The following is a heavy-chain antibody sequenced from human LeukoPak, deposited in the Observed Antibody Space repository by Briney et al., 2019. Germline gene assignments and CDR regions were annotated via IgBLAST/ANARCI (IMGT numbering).Heavy chain of an antibody. D-gene: IGHD2-15*01. V-gene: IGHV1-2*02. J-gene: IGHJ4*02. CDR2: INPYSGAT. CDR1: GYTLTGYY. Sequence: GASVKVSCKASGYTLTGYYIQWVRQAPGQGLEWMGWINPYSGATNYAQKFQGRVTMTRDTSINTAYMELNRLRYDDTAVYYCARGSRNHFDFWGQGTLVTVSS. CDR3: ARGSRNHFDF.